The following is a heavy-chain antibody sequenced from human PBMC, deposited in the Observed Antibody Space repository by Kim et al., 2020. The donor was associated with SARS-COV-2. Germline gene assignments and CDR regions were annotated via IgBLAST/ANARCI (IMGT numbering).Heavy chain of an antibody. D-gene: IGHD2-2*01. CDR2: ISSSSSYI. Sequence: GGSLRLSCAASGFTFSSYSMNWVRQAPGKGLEWVSSISSSSSYIYYADSVKGRFTISRDNAKNSLYLQMNSLRAEDTAVYYCARDYPDCSSTSCLRYYYYYYMDVWGKGTTVTVSS. CDR3: ARDYPDCSSTSCLRYYYYYYMDV. V-gene: IGHV3-21*01. CDR1: GFTFSSYS. J-gene: IGHJ6*03.